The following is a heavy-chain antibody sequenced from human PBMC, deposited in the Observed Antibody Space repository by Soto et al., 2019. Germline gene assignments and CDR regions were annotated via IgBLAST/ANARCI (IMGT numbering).Heavy chain of an antibody. CDR3: ARVNWGYCSSTSCYTGMDV. CDR2: ISAYNGNT. V-gene: IGHV1-18*01. CDR1: GYTFTSYG. D-gene: IGHD2-2*02. J-gene: IGHJ6*02. Sequence: QVQLVQSGAEVKKPGASVKVSCKASGYTFTSYGISWVRQAPGQGLEWMGWISAYNGNTNYAQKLQGRVTMTTDTSTSTAYMELRSLRSDDTAVYYCARVNWGYCSSTSCYTGMDVWAKGPRSPSP.